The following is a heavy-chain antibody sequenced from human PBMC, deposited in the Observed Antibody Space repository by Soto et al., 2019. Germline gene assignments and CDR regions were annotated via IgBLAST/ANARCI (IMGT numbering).Heavy chain of an antibody. Sequence: QVQLQESGPGLVKPSGTLSLTCAVSGGSISSSNWWSSDRQPPGKGLEWIGEIYHSGSTNYNPSLKSRVTISVDKSKNQFSLKLSSGTAADTAVYYCARTVVADGPYFDYWGPGTLVTVSS. CDR2: IYHSGST. J-gene: IGHJ4*02. V-gene: IGHV4-4*02. D-gene: IGHD2-15*01. CDR1: GGSISSSNW. CDR3: ARTVVADGPYFDY.